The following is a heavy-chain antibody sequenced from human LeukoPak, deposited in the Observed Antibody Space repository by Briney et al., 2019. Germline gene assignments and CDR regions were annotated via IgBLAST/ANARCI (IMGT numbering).Heavy chain of an antibody. CDR2: ISSSSIYT. Sequence: GGSLRLSCAASGFTFSDYYMSWIRQAPGKGLGWVSYISSSSIYTNYADSVKGRFTISRDNAKKSLYLQMNSLRAEDTAVYYCGRDRADGGYGSGSYYSIWGQGTLVTVSS. CDR3: GRDRADGGYGSGSYYSI. J-gene: IGHJ4*02. D-gene: IGHD3-10*01. V-gene: IGHV3-11*05. CDR1: GFTFSDYY.